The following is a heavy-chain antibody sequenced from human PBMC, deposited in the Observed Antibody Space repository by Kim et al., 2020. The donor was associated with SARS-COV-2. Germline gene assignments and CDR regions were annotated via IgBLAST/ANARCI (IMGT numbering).Heavy chain of an antibody. CDR1: GFSFGSYA. CDR2: ISHDGREK. Sequence: GGSLRLSCVASGFSFGSYAMNWVRQAPGKGPEWVASISHDGREKKYVDSVKGRFTISRDNATNTVYLQMNSPRPEDTAVYYCANKAAVAGGFWGQGTLVTVSS. V-gene: IGHV3-30*18. CDR3: ANKAAVAGGF. J-gene: IGHJ4*02. D-gene: IGHD6-13*01.